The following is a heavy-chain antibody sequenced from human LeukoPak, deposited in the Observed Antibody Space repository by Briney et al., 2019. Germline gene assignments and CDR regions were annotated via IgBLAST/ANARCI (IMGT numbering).Heavy chain of an antibody. Sequence: GASVKVSCKASGYTFTGYYMHWVRQAPGQGLEWMGRINPNSGGTNYAQKFQGRVTMTRDTSISTAYMELSRLRSDDTAVYYCARSAGLRLGELQKSDYWGQGTLVTVSS. V-gene: IGHV1-2*06. J-gene: IGHJ4*02. CDR1: GYTFTGYY. CDR2: INPNSGGT. D-gene: IGHD3-16*01. CDR3: ARSAGLRLGELQKSDY.